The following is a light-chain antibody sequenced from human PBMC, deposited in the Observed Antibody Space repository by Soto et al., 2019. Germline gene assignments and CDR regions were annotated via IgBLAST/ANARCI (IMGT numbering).Light chain of an antibody. Sequence: QSALTQPASVSGSPGQSITISCTGSSSDIGGYDYVSWYQQRPGKAPKLMIYEVRYRPSGVSNRFSGSKSGNTASLTISGLQAEDEAVYYCCSYTRTSNHYFFGSGTKVTVL. CDR3: CSYTRTSNHYF. CDR1: SSDIGGYDY. CDR2: EVR. J-gene: IGLJ1*01. V-gene: IGLV2-14*01.